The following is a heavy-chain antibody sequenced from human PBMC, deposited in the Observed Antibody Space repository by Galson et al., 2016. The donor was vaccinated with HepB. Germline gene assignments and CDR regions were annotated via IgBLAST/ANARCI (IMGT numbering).Heavy chain of an antibody. CDR1: GQSLSGFY. D-gene: IGHD3-10*01. CDR2: ITHNGDI. J-gene: IGHJ6*02. Sequence: LSLTCGVHGQSLSGFYWTWIRQAPERGLEWIGEITHNGDINYNPSLESRVTISRDTSKNQVSLSLNSVTATDTAVYFCARGRVESRLDMVRGRLVSGWNYYPVDVWGQGTTVTVSS. CDR3: ARGRVESRLDMVRGRLVSGWNYYPVDV. V-gene: IGHV4-34*01.